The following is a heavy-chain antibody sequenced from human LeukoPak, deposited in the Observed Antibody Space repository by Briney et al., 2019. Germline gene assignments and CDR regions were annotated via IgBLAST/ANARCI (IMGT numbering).Heavy chain of an antibody. CDR2: IYYSGST. Sequence: SETLSLTCTVSGGSISSYYWSWIRQPPGKGLEWIGYIYYSGSTNYNPSLKSRVTISVDTSKNQFSLKLSSVTAADTAVYYCARVNRPRLVVPAAFDYWGQGTLVTVSS. CDR3: ARVNRPRLVVPAAFDY. D-gene: IGHD2-2*01. J-gene: IGHJ4*02. V-gene: IGHV4-59*01. CDR1: GGSISSYY.